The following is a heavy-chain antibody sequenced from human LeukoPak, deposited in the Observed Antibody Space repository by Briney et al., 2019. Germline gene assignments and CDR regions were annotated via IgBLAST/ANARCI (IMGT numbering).Heavy chain of an antibody. CDR3: ARGWTQDAFDI. D-gene: IGHD2-15*01. J-gene: IGHJ3*02. CDR1: GFIFSNDA. CDR2: ISYDGSNK. V-gene: IGHV3-30-3*02. Sequence: PGGSLRLSCAASGFIFSNDAMHWVRQAPGKGLEWVAVISYDGSNKYYADSVKGRFTISRDNSKNTLYLQMNSLRAEDTAVYYCARGWTQDAFDIWGQGTMVTVSS.